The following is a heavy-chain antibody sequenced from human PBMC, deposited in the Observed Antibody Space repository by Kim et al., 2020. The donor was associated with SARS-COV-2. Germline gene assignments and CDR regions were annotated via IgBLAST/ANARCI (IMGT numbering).Heavy chain of an antibody. Sequence: GTDDEQKFQGRVTRTRDTSISTAYMELSRLRSDDTAVYYCASAVAAYFDYWGQGTLVTVSS. J-gene: IGHJ4*02. CDR3: ASAVAAYFDY. CDR2: GT. D-gene: IGHD6-19*01. V-gene: IGHV1-2*02.